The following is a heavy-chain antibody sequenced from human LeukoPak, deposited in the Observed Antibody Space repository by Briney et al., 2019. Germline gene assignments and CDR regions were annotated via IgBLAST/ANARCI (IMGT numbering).Heavy chain of an antibody. CDR3: AKDHGSGSYGAFDI. D-gene: IGHD3-10*01. Sequence: GGSLRLSCAASGFTFSSYGMHWVRQAPGKGLEWVAVISYDGSNKYYADSVKGRFTISRDNSKNTLYLQMNSLRAEDTAVYYCAKDHGSGSYGAFDIWGQGTMVTVSS. CDR1: GFTFSSYG. J-gene: IGHJ3*02. CDR2: ISYDGSNK. V-gene: IGHV3-30*18.